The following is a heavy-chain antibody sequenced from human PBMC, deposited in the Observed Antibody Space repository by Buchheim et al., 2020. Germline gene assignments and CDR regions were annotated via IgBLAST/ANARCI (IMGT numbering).Heavy chain of an antibody. D-gene: IGHD3-16*02. Sequence: QITLKESGPTLVKPTQTLTLTCTFSGFSLSTDEVGVGWIRQPPGKALEWLAVIYWDDDKRYSPSLKSRLTITKDTSNSQVVLTMTNMDPVDTATYFCAHSSTTYDSIWGSYRYEGFDSWGQGTL. V-gene: IGHV2-5*02. CDR3: AHSSTTYDSIWGSYRYEGFDS. CDR1: GFSLSTDEVG. CDR2: IYWDDDK. J-gene: IGHJ4*02.